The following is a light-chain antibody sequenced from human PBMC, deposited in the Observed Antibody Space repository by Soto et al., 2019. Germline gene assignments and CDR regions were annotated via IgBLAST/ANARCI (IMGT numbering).Light chain of an antibody. Sequence: QSALTQPPSASGSPGQSVTISCTGTSSDVGGYNYVSWYQQHPGKAPKLIIYDVSKRPSGVPDRFSGSNSGNMAALTVSGYQAEDEADYYCSSYASSNSVVFGGGTKLTVL. CDR2: DVS. J-gene: IGLJ2*01. V-gene: IGLV2-8*01. CDR1: SSDVGGYNY. CDR3: SSYASSNSVV.